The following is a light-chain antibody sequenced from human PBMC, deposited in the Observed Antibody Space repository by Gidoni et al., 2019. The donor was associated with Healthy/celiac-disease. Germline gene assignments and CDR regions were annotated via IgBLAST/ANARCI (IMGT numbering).Light chain of an antibody. CDR1: QSISSY. J-gene: IGKJ1*01. CDR3: QQSYSTPQT. V-gene: IGKV1-39*01. Sequence: IQMTQSPSSLYASVGDRVTITCRASQSISSYLNWYQQKPGKAPKLLIYAASSLQSGVPSRFSGSGSGTDFTLTISSLQPEDFATYYCQQSYSTPQTFGQGTKVEIK. CDR2: AAS.